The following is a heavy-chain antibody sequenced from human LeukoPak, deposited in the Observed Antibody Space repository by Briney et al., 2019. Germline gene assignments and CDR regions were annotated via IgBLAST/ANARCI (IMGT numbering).Heavy chain of an antibody. CDR3: AREMWDGSGTYQYYFDY. V-gene: IGHV3-33*01. J-gene: IGHJ4*02. CDR1: GFTFSSYG. CDR2: IWYDGSNK. Sequence: GGSLRLSCAASGFTFSSYGMHWVRQAPGKGLEWVAVIWYDGSNKYYADSVKGRFTISRDNSKNTLYLQMNSLRAEDTAVYYCAREMWDGSGTYQYYFDYWGQGTLVTVSS. D-gene: IGHD3-10*01.